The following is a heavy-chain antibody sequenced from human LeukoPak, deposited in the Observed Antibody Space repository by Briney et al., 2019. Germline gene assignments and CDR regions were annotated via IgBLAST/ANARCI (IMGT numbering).Heavy chain of an antibody. V-gene: IGHV3-74*01. CDR2: ILSDGSGT. CDR3: SQDSGYVNFDY. Sequence: GGSLRLSCAASGFTFSSYWMHWVRQAPGKGLVWVSRILSDGSGTSYADSVTGRFTISRDNAKNTLYLQMNSLRAEDTAVYYCSQDSGYVNFDYWGQGTQVTVSS. D-gene: IGHD5-12*01. J-gene: IGHJ4*02. CDR1: GFTFSSYW.